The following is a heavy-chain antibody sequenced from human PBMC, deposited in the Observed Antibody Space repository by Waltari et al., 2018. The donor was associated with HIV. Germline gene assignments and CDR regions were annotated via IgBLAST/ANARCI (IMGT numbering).Heavy chain of an antibody. CDR3: VREVVVAATWWFDP. V-gene: IGHV3-74*01. D-gene: IGHD2-15*01. J-gene: IGHJ5*02. CDR2: ISGDGSST. CDR1: GFTFSNYW. Sequence: EVQLVESGGGLVQPGGSLRLSCAASGFTFSNYWMHWVRQAPGKGLGWFSRISGDGSSTTYADSVKGRFTISRDNPKNTLYLQMNSLRVEDTAVYYCVREVVVAATWWFDPWGQGTLVTVSS.